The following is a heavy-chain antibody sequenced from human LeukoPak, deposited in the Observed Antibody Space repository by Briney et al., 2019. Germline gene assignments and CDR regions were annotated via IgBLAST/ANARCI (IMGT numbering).Heavy chain of an antibody. J-gene: IGHJ4*02. V-gene: IGHV3-21*01. Sequence: PGGSLRLSCAVSGFTFSSYNMNWVRQAPGKGLEWVSSISRSSSYIFYADSVKGRFTISRDYAKNSLYLQMNSLRSEDTAVYYCARVVGYFYDRDTSDRDYWGQGTLVTVSS. CDR3: ARVVGYFYDRDTSDRDY. CDR1: GFTFSSYN. CDR2: ISRSSSYI. D-gene: IGHD3-22*01.